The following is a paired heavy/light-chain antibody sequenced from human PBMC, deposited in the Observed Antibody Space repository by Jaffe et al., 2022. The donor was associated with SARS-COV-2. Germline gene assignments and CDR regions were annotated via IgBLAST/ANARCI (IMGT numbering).Light chain of an antibody. CDR2: TAS. Sequence: DIQITQSPSSLSASVGDRVSITCRASQSVGTYLNWYQHIPGKAPKLLIYTASNLEGGVPSRFSGSGSGTLFTLTISSLQPEDLATYYCQPPGNIFGPGTKVDL. CDR1: QSVGTY. J-gene: IGKJ3*01. V-gene: IGKV1-39*01. CDR3: QPPGNI.
Heavy chain of an antibody. Sequence: QVQLVESGGGVVQPGRSLRLSCAASGFRFSGYSMHWVRQARGKGLEWVALIASDGSNKDYADFVRGRFTISRDNSENMLFLQLSGLRPEDTAVYYCARERDAFDIWGLGTSVIVSS. CDR3: ARERDAFDI. CDR1: GFRFSGYS. CDR2: IASDGSNK. V-gene: IGHV3-30-3*01. J-gene: IGHJ3*02.